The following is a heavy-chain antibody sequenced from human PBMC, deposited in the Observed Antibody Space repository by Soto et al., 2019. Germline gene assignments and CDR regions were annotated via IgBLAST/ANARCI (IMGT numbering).Heavy chain of an antibody. V-gene: IGHV3-7*01. CDR1: GFTFSSYA. CDR2: IKQDGSEK. D-gene: IGHD2-2*02. J-gene: IGHJ6*03. CDR3: ARGESSTSCYRPLCYYYYYMDV. Sequence: GGSLRLSCAASGFTFSSYAMSWVRQAPGKGLEWVANIKQDGSEKYYVDSVKGRFTISRDNAKNSLYLQMNSLRAEDTAVYYCARGESSTSCYRPLCYYYYYMDVWGKGTTVTVSS.